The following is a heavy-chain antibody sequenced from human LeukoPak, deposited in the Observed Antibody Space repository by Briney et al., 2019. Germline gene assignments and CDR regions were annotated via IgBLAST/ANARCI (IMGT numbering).Heavy chain of an antibody. CDR3: ARVRLSGSFFDD. CDR2: ISYSGSI. Sequence: SETLSLTCTVSGVSISNYYWSWIRQPPGKGLDWIGYISYSGSISYKSSLESRITISRDTAENQFSLNLTSVTAADTAVYYCARVRLSGSFFDDWGQGTLVTVSS. D-gene: IGHD3-10*01. CDR1: GVSISNYY. V-gene: IGHV4-59*01. J-gene: IGHJ4*02.